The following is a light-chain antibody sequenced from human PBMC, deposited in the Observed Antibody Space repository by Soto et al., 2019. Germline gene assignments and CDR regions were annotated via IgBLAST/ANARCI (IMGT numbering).Light chain of an antibody. J-gene: IGLJ1*01. CDR3: SSYSISTAYL. CDR1: SSDVGGYDY. CDR2: EVS. Sequence: QSALPQAASVSGSPGRSITISCTGTSSDVGGYDYVSWYQLHPGKAPKLMVFEVSNRPSGVSYRFSGSKSGNTASLTISGLQAEDEADYFCSSYSISTAYLFGTGTKVTVL. V-gene: IGLV2-14*01.